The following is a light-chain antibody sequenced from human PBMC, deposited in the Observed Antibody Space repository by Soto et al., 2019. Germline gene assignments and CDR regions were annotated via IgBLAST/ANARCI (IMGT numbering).Light chain of an antibody. CDR2: GAS. V-gene: IGKV3-15*01. Sequence: EIVMTQSPATLSVSPGERATLSCRASQSVSDNLAWYQKKPGQAPRLLIYGASTRATGIPARFSGSGSGTEFTLTISSLQSEDFAVYYCQQSNNWPYTLGQGTKVDIK. CDR3: QQSNNWPYT. J-gene: IGKJ2*01. CDR1: QSVSDN.